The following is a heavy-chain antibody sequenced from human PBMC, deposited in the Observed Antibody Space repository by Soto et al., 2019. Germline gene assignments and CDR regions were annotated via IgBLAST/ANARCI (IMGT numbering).Heavy chain of an antibody. Sequence: KPSETLSLTCTVSGGSISSYYWSWIRQPPGKGLEWIGYIYYSGSTNYNPSLKSRVTISVDTSKNQFSLKLSSVTAADTAMYYCARDSGYDSYYFWKYGMDVWGQGTTVTVSS. D-gene: IGHD5-12*01. CDR1: GGSISSYY. V-gene: IGHV4-59*01. CDR3: ARDSGYDSYYFWKYGMDV. CDR2: IYYSGST. J-gene: IGHJ6*02.